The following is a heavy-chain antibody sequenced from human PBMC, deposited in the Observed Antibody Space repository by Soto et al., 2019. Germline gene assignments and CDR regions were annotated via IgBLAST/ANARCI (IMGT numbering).Heavy chain of an antibody. CDR2: IVVGSGNT. D-gene: IGHD6-25*01. Sequence: SVKVSCKASGFTFTSSAMQWVRQARGQRLEWIGWIVVGSGNTNYVQKFQERVTITRDMSTSTAYMELSSLRSEDTAVYYCAADQGSERLTPRREYYMDVWGKGTTVTVSS. V-gene: IGHV1-58*02. CDR1: GFTFTSSA. CDR3: AADQGSERLTPRREYYMDV. J-gene: IGHJ6*03.